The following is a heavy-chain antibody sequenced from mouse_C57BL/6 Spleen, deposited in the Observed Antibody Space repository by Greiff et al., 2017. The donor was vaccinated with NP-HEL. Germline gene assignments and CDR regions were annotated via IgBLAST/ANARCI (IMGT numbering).Heavy chain of an antibody. CDR1: GYTFTSYW. CDR2: INPSNGGT. Sequence: QVQLQQPGTELVKPGASVKLSCKASGYTFTSYWMPWVKQRPGQGLEWIGNINPSNGGTNYNEKFKSKATLTVDKYSSTAYMQRSSLTSEDSAVYYCARGYYGNPYSMDDWGQGTSVTVSS. CDR3: ARGYYGNPYSMDD. V-gene: IGHV1-53*01. J-gene: IGHJ4*01. D-gene: IGHD2-1*01.